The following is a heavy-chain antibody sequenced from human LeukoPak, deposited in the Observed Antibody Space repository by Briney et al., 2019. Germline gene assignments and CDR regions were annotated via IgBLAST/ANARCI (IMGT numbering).Heavy chain of an antibody. J-gene: IGHJ4*02. Sequence: GGSLRLSCAASGFTFSSYSMNWVRQAPGKGLEWVSSISSSSSYIYYADSVKGRFTISRDNAKNSLYLQMNSLRDEDTAVYYCARDSAGSGSYYPLGYWGQGTLVTVSS. CDR3: ARDSAGSGSYYPLGY. CDR2: ISSSSSYI. CDR1: GFTFSSYS. D-gene: IGHD3-10*01. V-gene: IGHV3-21*01.